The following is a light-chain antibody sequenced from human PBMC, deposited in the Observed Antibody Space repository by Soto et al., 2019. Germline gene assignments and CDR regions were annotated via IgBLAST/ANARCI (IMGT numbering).Light chain of an antibody. J-gene: IGKJ2*03. V-gene: IGKV1-9*01. CDR1: QDISTS. CDR2: PAS. Sequence: DIQLTQSPSFLSASVGDRVTVSCRASQDISTSLAWFQQKAGKVPQLLVYPASTLQDGVPSRFSGSGSGTYSTLTINNLQAEDFATYYCQHLRTYPFSFGQGTKVDIK. CDR3: QHLRTYPFS.